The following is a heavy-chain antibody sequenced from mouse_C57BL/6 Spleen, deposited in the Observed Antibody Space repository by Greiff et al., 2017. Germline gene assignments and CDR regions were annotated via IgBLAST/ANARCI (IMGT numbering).Heavy chain of an antibody. CDR2: FYPGSGSI. V-gene: IGHV1-62-2*01. CDR3: ARHDEDYGSRGWLAY. J-gene: IGHJ3*01. D-gene: IGHD1-1*01. CDR1: GYTFTEYT. Sequence: VKLLQSGAELVKPGASVKLSCKASGYTFTEYTIHWVKQRSGQGLEWIGWFYPGSGSIKYNEKFKDKATLTADKSSSTVYMELSRLTSEDAAVYFCARHDEDYGSRGWLAYWGQGTLVTVSA.